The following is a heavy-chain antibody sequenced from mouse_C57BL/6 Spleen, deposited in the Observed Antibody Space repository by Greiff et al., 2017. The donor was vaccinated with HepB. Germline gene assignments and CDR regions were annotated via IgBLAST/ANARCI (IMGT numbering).Heavy chain of an antibody. Sequence: QVQLQQPGAELVMPGASVKLSCKASGYTFTSYWMHWVKQRPGQGLEWIGEIDPSDSYTNYNQKFKGKSTLTVDKSSSTAYMQLSSLTSEDSAVYYCARGADDAFAYWGQGTLVTVSA. CDR1: GYTFTSYW. CDR3: ARGADDAFAY. CDR2: IDPSDSYT. D-gene: IGHD3-3*01. V-gene: IGHV1-69*01. J-gene: IGHJ3*01.